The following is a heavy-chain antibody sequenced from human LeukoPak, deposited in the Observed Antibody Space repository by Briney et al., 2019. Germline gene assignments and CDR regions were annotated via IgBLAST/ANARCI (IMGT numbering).Heavy chain of an antibody. V-gene: IGHV3-23*01. CDR2: ISGSGGST. CDR3: AKDRGIGYYFDY. CDR1: EFAFDDYG. Sequence: GGSLRLSCAASEFAFDDYGMSWVRQARGKGLEWVSAISGSGGSTYYADSVKGRFTISRDNSKNTLYLQMNSLRAEDTAVYYCAKDRGIGYYFDYWGQGTLVTVSS. J-gene: IGHJ4*02. D-gene: IGHD3-10*01.